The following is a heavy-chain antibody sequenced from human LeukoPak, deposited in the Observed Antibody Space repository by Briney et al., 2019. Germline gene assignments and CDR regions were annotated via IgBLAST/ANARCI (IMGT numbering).Heavy chain of an antibody. J-gene: IGHJ5*02. D-gene: IGHD2-15*01. CDR3: ARKDIVVVVAATHRTGWFDP. CDR2: IYHSGST. CDR1: GYSISSGYY. Sequence: PSETLSLTCTVSGYSISSGYYWGWIRQPPGKGLEWIGSIYHSGSTYYNPSLKSRVTISVDTSKNQFSLKLSSVTAADTAVYYCARKDIVVVVAATHRTGWFDPWGQGTLVTVSS. V-gene: IGHV4-38-2*02.